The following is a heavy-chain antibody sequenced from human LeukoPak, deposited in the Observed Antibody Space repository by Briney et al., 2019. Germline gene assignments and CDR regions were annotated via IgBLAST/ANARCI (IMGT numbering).Heavy chain of an antibody. D-gene: IGHD3-10*01. J-gene: IGHJ3*02. V-gene: IGHV1-2*02. CDR2: INPNSGDT. Sequence: ASVTVSCKASGYTFTAYYLHWVRQAPGQGLEWMGWINPNSGDTNYAQHFQGRVTMTWDTSISTAYMDLSSLRSDDTAVYYCARASMTMVRGIIIHDAFDIWGQGTMVTVSS. CDR3: ARASMTMVRGIIIHDAFDI. CDR1: GYTFTAYY.